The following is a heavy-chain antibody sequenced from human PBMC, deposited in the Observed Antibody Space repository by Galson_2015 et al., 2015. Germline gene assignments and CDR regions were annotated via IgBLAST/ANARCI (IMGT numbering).Heavy chain of an antibody. CDR3: ARDSYYYDSSGPMRWFDP. CDR1: GYTFPSNG. J-gene: IGHJ5*02. CDR2: ITLYNGTT. Sequence: SVKVSCKASGYTFPSNGISWGRQPPGKGLEGLGWITLYNGTTTYAQKLQGRVTITTDTPTSTAYMELRSLRSDDTAVYYCARDSYYYDSSGPMRWFDPWGQGTLVTVSS. D-gene: IGHD3-22*01. V-gene: IGHV1-18*01.